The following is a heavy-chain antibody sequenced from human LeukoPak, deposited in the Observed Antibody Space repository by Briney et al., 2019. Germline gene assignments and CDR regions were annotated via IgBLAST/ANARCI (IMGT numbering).Heavy chain of an antibody. CDR3: ARAPDDYDFWSGPFDY. J-gene: IGHJ4*02. D-gene: IGHD3-3*01. V-gene: IGHV1-18*01. CDR2: ISAYSGNT. CDR1: GYTFTNYG. Sequence: ASVKVSCKASGYTFTNYGTSWVRQAPGRGLEWMGWISAYSGNTNYAQNLQGRVTVTTDTSTSTAYMELRSLRSDDTAVYYCARAPDDYDFWSGPFDYWGRGTLVTVSS.